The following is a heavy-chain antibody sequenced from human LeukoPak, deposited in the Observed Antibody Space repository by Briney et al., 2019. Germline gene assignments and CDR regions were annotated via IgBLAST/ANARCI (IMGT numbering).Heavy chain of an antibody. J-gene: IGHJ3*02. CDR2: IIPILGIA. D-gene: IGHD3-22*01. Sequence: ASVKVSRKASGGTFSSYAISWVRQAPGQGLEWMGRIIPILGIANYAQKFQGRVTITADKSTSTAYMELSSLRSEDTAVYYCARKYYYDSSGRPDDAFDIWGQGTMVTVSS. V-gene: IGHV1-69*04. CDR1: GGTFSSYA. CDR3: ARKYYYDSSGRPDDAFDI.